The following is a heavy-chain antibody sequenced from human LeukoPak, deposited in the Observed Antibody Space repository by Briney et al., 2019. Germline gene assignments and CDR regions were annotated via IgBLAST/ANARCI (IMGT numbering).Heavy chain of an antibody. Sequence: PGGSLRLSCAASGFNFNSYAVHWVRQAPGKGVEWVAFISYDGSKTYHADSVKGRFTISRDTSKTTLYLQMNSLRAEDTAVYYCATELRILSWGVDAFDIWGQGTMVTVCS. J-gene: IGHJ3*02. V-gene: IGHV3-30*04. CDR2: ISYDGSKT. CDR3: ATELRILSWGVDAFDI. CDR1: GFNFNSYA. D-gene: IGHD3-10*01.